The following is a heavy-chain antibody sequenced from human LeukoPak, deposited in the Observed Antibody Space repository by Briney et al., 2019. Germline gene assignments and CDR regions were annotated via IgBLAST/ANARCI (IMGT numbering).Heavy chain of an antibody. CDR1: GYSISSGYY. D-gene: IGHD4-17*01. V-gene: IGHV4-38-2*02. CDR2: IYYSGST. J-gene: IGHJ3*02. CDR3: ASSGYAVTISSGAFDI. Sequence: SETLSLTCTVSGYSISSGYYWGWIRQPPGKGLEWIGSIYYSGSTYYNPSLKSRVTISVDTSKNQFSLKLSSVTAADTAVYYCASSGYAVTISSGAFDIWGQGTMVTVSS.